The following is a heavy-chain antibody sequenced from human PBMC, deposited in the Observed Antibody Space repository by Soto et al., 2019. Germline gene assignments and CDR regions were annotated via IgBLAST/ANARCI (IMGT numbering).Heavy chain of an antibody. CDR1: GFTVSSNY. V-gene: IGHV3-66*01. Sequence: EVQLVESGGGSVQPGGSLRLSCAASGFTVSSNYMSWFRQAPGRGLEWVSSIYSIGSADYADSVKGRFTTSRDNSKNTMFLQMNSLRAEDTAVYYCAAGDYASGSRDYWGQGTLVTVSP. CDR2: IYSIGSA. J-gene: IGHJ4*02. CDR3: AAGDYASGSRDY. D-gene: IGHD3-10*01.